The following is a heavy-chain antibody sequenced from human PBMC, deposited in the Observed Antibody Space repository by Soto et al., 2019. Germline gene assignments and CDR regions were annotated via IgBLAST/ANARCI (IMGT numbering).Heavy chain of an antibody. CDR1: GYTFTSYA. J-gene: IGHJ5*02. CDR2: INADNGNT. Sequence: ASVKVSCKASGYTFTSYAMNWVRQAPGQGLEWMGWINADNGNTKYSQKFQGRVTITRDTSASTAYMELSSLRSEDTAVYYCAREPFGELLSPGFDPWGQGTLVTVSS. CDR3: AREPFGELLSPGFDP. V-gene: IGHV1-3*01. D-gene: IGHD3-10*01.